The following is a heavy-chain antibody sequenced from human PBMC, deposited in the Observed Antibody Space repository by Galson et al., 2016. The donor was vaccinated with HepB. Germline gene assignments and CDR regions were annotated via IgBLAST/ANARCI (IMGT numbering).Heavy chain of an antibody. Sequence: SLRLSCAASGFTFSSYAMGWVRQAPGKGLEWVSAISGSGGSTYYADSVKGRFTISRDNFKNMLYLQMNSLRAEDTAVYYCAKGLTTVTTEVDYWGQGTLVTVSS. CDR2: ISGSGGST. D-gene: IGHD4-17*01. J-gene: IGHJ4*02. CDR1: GFTFSSYA. V-gene: IGHV3-23*01. CDR3: AKGLTTVTTEVDY.